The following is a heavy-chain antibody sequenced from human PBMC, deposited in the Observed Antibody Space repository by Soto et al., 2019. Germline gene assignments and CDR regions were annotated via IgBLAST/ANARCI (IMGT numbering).Heavy chain of an antibody. CDR1: GFTFNNYD. V-gene: IGHV3-13*01. CDR3: ARNGGGLDC. CDR2: IGRAGDT. D-gene: IGHD2-15*01. J-gene: IGHJ4*02. Sequence: EMQLVESGGGLVQPGGSLRLSCAASGFTFNNYDIYWVRQATGKGLEWVSTIGRAGDTYYSDSVKGRFTISRDVAENSLYLQMNSLKAGDTAVYYCARNGGGLDCGGQGTLVTVSS.